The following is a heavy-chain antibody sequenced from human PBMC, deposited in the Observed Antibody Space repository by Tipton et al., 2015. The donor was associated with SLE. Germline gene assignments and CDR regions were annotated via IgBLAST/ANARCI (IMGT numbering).Heavy chain of an antibody. CDR2: ITTTGSDR. D-gene: IGHD6-13*01. J-gene: IGHJ4*02. Sequence: SLRLSCAASGFTFNTYDMHWVRQAPGKGLEWISYITTTGSDRLYADSVRGRFTVSRDNARNSLYLQMNSLRAEDTAVYYCAKGQHQLASFDYWGQGTLVTASS. CDR3: AKGQHQLASFDY. CDR1: GFTFNTYD. V-gene: IGHV3-21*05.